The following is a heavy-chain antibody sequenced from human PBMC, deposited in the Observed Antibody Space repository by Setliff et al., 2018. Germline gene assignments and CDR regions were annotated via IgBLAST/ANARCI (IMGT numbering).Heavy chain of an antibody. Sequence: PSETLSLTCTVSGVSITGDSFYWSWIRQPAGKGLEWIGQTHTGGSSNYNPSLQSRVTMSLDTSRSQFYPTLSSLTAADSAVYFCARRVRFYDRLLAIDYYYFDHRGRGTLVTVSS. J-gene: IGHJ4*02. CDR1: GVSITGDSFY. D-gene: IGHD3-3*01. CDR3: ARRVRFYDRLLAIDYYYFDH. CDR2: THTGGSS. V-gene: IGHV4-61*09.